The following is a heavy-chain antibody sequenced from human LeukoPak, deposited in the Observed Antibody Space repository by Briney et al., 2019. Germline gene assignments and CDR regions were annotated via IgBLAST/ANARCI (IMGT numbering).Heavy chain of an antibody. J-gene: IGHJ4*02. Sequence: SETLSLTCTVSGYSISSGYYWGWIRQPPGKGLEWIGSIYHSGSTYYNPSLKSRVTISVDTSKNQFSLKLSSVTAADTAVYYCARAEFSLTFMVQGVMVYYFDYWGQGTLVTVSS. V-gene: IGHV4-38-2*02. CDR1: GYSISSGYY. CDR2: IYHSGST. D-gene: IGHD3-10*01. CDR3: ARAEFSLTFMVQGVMVYYFDY.